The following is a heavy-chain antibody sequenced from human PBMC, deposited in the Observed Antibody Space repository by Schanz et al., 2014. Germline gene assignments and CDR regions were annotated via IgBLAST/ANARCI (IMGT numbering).Heavy chain of an antibody. J-gene: IGHJ6*02. V-gene: IGHV3-21*01. D-gene: IGHD6-13*01. CDR1: GFTFSSYS. Sequence: EVQLVESGGGLVKPGGSLRLSCAASGFTFSSYSMNWVRQAPGKGLEWVSSISSSSSYIYYADSVKGRFTISRDNAKNSLYLQMNSLRAEDTAVYYCAREEGWGIAADGPKHYYYGMDVWGQGTTVTVSS. CDR2: ISSSSSYI. CDR3: AREEGWGIAADGPKHYYYGMDV.